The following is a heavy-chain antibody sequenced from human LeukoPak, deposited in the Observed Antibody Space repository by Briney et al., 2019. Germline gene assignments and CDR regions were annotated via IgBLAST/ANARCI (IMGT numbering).Heavy chain of an antibody. V-gene: IGHV4-4*07. D-gene: IGHD3-10*01. CDR2: IYTSGST. CDR3: ARDIGYYGSGSSPDY. J-gene: IGHJ4*02. CDR1: GGSISSYY. Sequence: PSETLSLTCTVSGGSISSYYWSWIRQPAGKGLEWIGRIYTSGSTNYNPSLKSRVTMSVDTSKNQFSLKLSSVTAADTAVYYCARDIGYYGSGSSPDYWGQGTLVTVSS.